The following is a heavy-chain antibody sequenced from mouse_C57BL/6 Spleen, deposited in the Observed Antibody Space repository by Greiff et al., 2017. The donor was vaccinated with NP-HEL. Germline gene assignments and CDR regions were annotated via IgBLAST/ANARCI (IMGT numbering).Heavy chain of an antibody. Sequence: EVKVVESGAELVKPGASVKLSCTASGFNIKDYYMHWVKQRTEQGLEWIGRIDPEDGETKYAPKFQGKATITADTSSNTAYLQLSSLTSEDTAVYYCALYYGSDWFAYWGQGTLVTVSA. CDR3: ALYYGSDWFAY. D-gene: IGHD1-1*01. CDR2: IDPEDGET. CDR1: GFNIKDYY. J-gene: IGHJ3*01. V-gene: IGHV14-2*01.